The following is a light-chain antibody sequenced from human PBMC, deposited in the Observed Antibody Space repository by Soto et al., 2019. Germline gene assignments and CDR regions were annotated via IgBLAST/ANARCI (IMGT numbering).Light chain of an antibody. Sequence: DIQISKTPSTLSVSVGDRVTITCRASQTISSWLAWYQQKPGKAPKLLIYKASTLKSGVPSRFSGSGSATEFTLTISSLQPDDFATYYCQHFNSYSEAFGQGTKVDIK. CDR1: QTISSW. CDR2: KAS. V-gene: IGKV1-5*03. J-gene: IGKJ1*01. CDR3: QHFNSYSEA.